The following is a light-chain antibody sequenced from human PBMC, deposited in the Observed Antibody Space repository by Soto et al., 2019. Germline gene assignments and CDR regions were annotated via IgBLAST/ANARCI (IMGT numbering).Light chain of an antibody. Sequence: DIVVTQSAATVSVSPGESATLSCRTSQSVGRNLAWYQQKPGQAPRLLIFGASSRAAGIPDRFSGSGSGTDFTLTISRLVPEDFAVYYCQQYGSSPLTFGQGTRLEIK. J-gene: IGKJ5*01. V-gene: IGKV3-20*01. CDR3: QQYGSSPLT. CDR1: QSVGRN. CDR2: GAS.